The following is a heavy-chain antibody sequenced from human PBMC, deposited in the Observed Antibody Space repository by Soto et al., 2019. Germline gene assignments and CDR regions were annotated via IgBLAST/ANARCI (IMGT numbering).Heavy chain of an antibody. CDR2: IIPIFGTA. CDR1: VGTFSSYA. CDR3: ARGARHSGSYGDAFDF. D-gene: IGHD1-26*01. J-gene: IGHJ3*01. V-gene: IGHV1-69*12. Sequence: QVQLVQSGAEVKKPGSSVKVSCKASVGTFSSYAISWVRQAPGQGLEWMGGIIPIFGTANYAQKFQGRVTISADESTSRAYMELSSLRSEDTAVYYCARGARHSGSYGDAFDFWGQGTMVTVSS.